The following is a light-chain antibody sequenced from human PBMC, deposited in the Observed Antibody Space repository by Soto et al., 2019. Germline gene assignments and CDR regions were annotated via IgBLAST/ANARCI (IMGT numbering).Light chain of an antibody. CDR1: QRMSAW. J-gene: IGKJ1*01. V-gene: IGKV1-5*01. CDR3: QQYDTYPWT. Sequence: DIQMTQSPTTLSASVGDRVIITCRASQRMSAWLAWYQQKPGKAPTLLIYDASILENGVPSRFSGSGSGTDFTLTISSLQPDDFATYYCQQYDTYPWTFGQGTKVEIK. CDR2: DAS.